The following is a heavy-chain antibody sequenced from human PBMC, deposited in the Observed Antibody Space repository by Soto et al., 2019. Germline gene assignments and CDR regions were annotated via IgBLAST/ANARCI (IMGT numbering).Heavy chain of an antibody. CDR3: ARKAWVRFDY. Sequence: SETLSLTCAVSGDSISSSVWWTWVRQPPGKGLEWIGEVFHTGDTYFNPSLRSRVTMSVDKSTNEFSLKVTSVTAADTAIYYCARKAWVRFDYWGQGALVTVS. CDR2: VFHTGDT. V-gene: IGHV4-4*02. J-gene: IGHJ4*02. CDR1: GDSISSSVW. D-gene: IGHD7-27*01.